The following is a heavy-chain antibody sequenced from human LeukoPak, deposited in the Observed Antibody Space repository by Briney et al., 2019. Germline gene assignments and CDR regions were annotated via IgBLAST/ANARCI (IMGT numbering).Heavy chain of an antibody. D-gene: IGHD2-15*01. V-gene: IGHV3-21*04. J-gene: IGHJ4*02. Sequence: GGSLRLSCAASGFTFSSYGMSWVRQAPGKGLEWVSSISSSSSYIYYADSVKGRFTISRDNAKNSLYLQMNSLRAEDTAVYYCAREGGYCSGGSCYYFDYWGQGTLVTVSS. CDR3: AREGGYCSGGSCYYFDY. CDR1: GFTFSSYG. CDR2: ISSSSSYI.